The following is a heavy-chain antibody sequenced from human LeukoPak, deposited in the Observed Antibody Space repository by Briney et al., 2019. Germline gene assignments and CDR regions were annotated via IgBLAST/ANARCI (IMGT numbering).Heavy chain of an antibody. J-gene: IGHJ4*02. D-gene: IGHD2-2*01. CDR2: ISADNGNT. CDR3: ARDKGYVDY. Sequence: ASVKVSCKASAYTFISYGISWVRQAPGQGLEWMGWISADNGNTNYAQKLQGRVTMTRDTSTSTVYMELSSLRSEDTAVYYCARDKGYVDYWGQGTLVTVSS. V-gene: IGHV1-18*01. CDR1: AYTFISYG.